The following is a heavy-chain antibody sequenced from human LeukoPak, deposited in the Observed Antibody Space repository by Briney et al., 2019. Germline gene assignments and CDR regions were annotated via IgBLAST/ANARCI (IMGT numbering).Heavy chain of an antibody. D-gene: IGHD3-22*01. J-gene: IGHJ5*02. V-gene: IGHV1-69*13. CDR2: IIPIFGTA. Sequence: GASVKVSCKASGGTFSSYAISWVRQAPGQGLEWMGGIIPIFGTANYAQKFQGRVTITADESTSTAYMELSSLRSDDTAVYYCARIHYYDSSAPGFDPWGQGTLVTVSS. CDR1: GGTFSSYA. CDR3: ARIHYYDSSAPGFDP.